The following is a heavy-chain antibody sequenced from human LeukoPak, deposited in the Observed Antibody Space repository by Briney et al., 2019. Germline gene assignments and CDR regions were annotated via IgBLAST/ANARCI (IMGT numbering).Heavy chain of an antibody. J-gene: IGHJ4*02. V-gene: IGHV3-48*04. CDR3: ARDHNWGFDY. CDR1: GFTFGRYP. Sequence: GGSLRLSCAASGFTFGRYPIHWVRQAPGKGLEWISYISDRSNTIYDTDSVKGRFTISRDNAKNSLYLQMNSLRVEDTAVYYCARDHNWGFDYWGQGTLVTVSS. CDR2: ISDRSNTI. D-gene: IGHD7-27*01.